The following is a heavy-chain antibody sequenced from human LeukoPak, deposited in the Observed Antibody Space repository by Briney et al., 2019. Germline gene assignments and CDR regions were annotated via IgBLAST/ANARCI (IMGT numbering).Heavy chain of an antibody. Sequence: GGSLRLSCVASGFTFCSYSMNWVRQAPGKGLEWVSSISSSSSYIYYADSVRGRFTISRDNAKNSLSLQMNSLRAEDTAVYYCARDQGISSGWSTPYNWFDPWGQGALVTVSS. D-gene: IGHD6-19*01. J-gene: IGHJ5*02. CDR1: GFTFCSYS. CDR3: ARDQGISSGWSTPYNWFDP. CDR2: ISSSSSYI. V-gene: IGHV3-21*01.